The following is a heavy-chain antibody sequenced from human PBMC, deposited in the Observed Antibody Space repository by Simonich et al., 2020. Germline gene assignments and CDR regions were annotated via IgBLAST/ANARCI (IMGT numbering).Heavy chain of an antibody. D-gene: IGHD7-27*01. CDR1: GGSFSGYY. V-gene: IGHV4-34*01. CDR2: INHSVST. CDR3: ARKGLVWGSPWYFDL. Sequence: QVQLQQGGAGLLKPSETLSLTCAVYGGSFSGYYWSWIRQPPGKGLEWNGEINHSVSTHYNPSPQGRVTISGDSSKNKFSRKLSCVTAADTAVYYCARKGLVWGSPWYFDLWGRGTLVTVSS. J-gene: IGHJ2*01.